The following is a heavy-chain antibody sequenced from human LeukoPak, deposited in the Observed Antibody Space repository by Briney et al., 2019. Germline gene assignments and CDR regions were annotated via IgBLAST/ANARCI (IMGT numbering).Heavy chain of an antibody. Sequence: SETLSLTCSVSGYSISSGYYWGWIRQPPGKGLEWIGSIYQSGNTNYNPSLRGRVTISVDTSKNQFSLKLSSVTAADTAVYYCARGRVFSYCSSTSCYFDWFDPWGQGTLVTVS. D-gene: IGHD2-2*01. CDR3: ARGRVFSYCSSTSCYFDWFDP. CDR1: GYSISSGYY. CDR2: IYQSGNT. V-gene: IGHV4-38-2*02. J-gene: IGHJ5*02.